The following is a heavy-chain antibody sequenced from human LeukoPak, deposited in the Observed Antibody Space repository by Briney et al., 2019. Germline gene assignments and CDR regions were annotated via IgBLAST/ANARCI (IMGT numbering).Heavy chain of an antibody. CDR1: GYSFTSYW. J-gene: IGHJ5*02. Sequence: GESLKISCKGSGYSFTSYWIGWVRQMPGKGLEWMGIIYPGDSDTRYSPSFQGQVTISADKSISTAYLQWSSLKASDTAMYYCARGPSIAAAGTYWFDPWGQGTLVTVSS. CDR2: IYPGDSDT. D-gene: IGHD6-13*01. CDR3: ARGPSIAAAGTYWFDP. V-gene: IGHV5-51*01.